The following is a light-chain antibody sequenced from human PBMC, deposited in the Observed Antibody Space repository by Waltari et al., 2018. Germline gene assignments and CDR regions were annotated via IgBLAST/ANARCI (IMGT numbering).Light chain of an antibody. J-gene: IGKJ2*01. V-gene: IGKV3-15*01. CDR1: QIVDTF. CDR3: QQYRDTPYT. Sequence: IVMTQSPAILSVSPGEGATLSSRASQIVDTFLAWYQQIRGRAPRPLIWDASTRATGIPARFSGSGSGTEFTLTISSLQTEDVATYYCQQYRDTPYTFGQGTNLEI. CDR2: DAS.